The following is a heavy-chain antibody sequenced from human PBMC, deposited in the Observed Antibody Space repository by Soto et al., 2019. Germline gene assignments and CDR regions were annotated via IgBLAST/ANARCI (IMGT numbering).Heavy chain of an antibody. CDR1: VFTCSSYA. Sequence: WWSLRLSCSASVFTCSSYAMSWFRQAPGKGLEWVSAISGSGGSTYYADSVKGRFTISRDNSKNTLYLQMNSLRAEDTAVYYCAKDRSYSSSYYWFDPWGQGTLVTVSS. J-gene: IGHJ5*02. V-gene: IGHV3-23*01. D-gene: IGHD6-13*01. CDR2: ISGSGGST. CDR3: AKDRSYSSSYYWFDP.